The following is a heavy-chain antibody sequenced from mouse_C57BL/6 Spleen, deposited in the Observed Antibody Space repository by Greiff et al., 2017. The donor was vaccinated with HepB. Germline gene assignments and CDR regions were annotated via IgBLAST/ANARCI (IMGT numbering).Heavy chain of an antibody. CDR2: INPNNGGT. V-gene: IGHV1-18*01. CDR3: ARAGYDYGPGFAY. CDR1: GYTFTDYN. Sequence: EVQLQQSGPELVKPGASVKIPCKASGYTFTDYNMDWVKQSHGKSLEWIGDINPNNGGTIYNQKFKGKATLTVDKSSSTAYMELRSLTSEDTAVYYCARAGYDYGPGFAYWGQGTLVTVSA. D-gene: IGHD2-4*01. J-gene: IGHJ3*01.